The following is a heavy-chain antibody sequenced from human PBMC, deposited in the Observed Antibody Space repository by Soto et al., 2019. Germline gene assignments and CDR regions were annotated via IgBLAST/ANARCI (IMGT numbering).Heavy chain of an antibody. CDR3: XXVTANDDAFDI. J-gene: IGHJ3*02. V-gene: IGHV7-4-1*01. Sequence: QVQLVQSGSELKKPGASVKVSCKASGYTFTNYALNWVRQAPGQGLEWMGWINTNTGNPTSAQGFTGRFVFSLDTSVXAXXXXXXXXXXXXXXXXXXXXVTANDDAFDIWGQGTLVTVSS. CDR2: INTNTGNP. CDR1: GYTFTNYA. D-gene: IGHD4-4*01.